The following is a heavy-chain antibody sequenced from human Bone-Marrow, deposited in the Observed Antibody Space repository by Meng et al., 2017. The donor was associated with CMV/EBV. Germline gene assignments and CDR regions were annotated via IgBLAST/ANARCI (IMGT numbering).Heavy chain of an antibody. CDR3: ARVYYDSSGYQVLYGMDV. V-gene: IGHV3-74*01. J-gene: IGHJ6*02. CDR1: GFTFSSYW. D-gene: IGHD3-22*01. CDR2: INSDGSST. Sequence: GGSLRLSCAASGFTFSSYWMHWVRQAPGKGLVWVSRINSDGSSTSYADSVKGRFTISRDNAKNTLYLQMNSLRAEDTAVYYCARVYYDSSGYQVLYGMDVWGQGTTVTVSS.